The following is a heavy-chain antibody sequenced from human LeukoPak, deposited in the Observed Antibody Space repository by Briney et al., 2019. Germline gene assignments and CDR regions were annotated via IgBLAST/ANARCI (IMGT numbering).Heavy chain of an antibody. J-gene: IGHJ4*02. CDR1: GFTVSSSY. Sequence: GGSLRLSCAASGFTVSSSYLIWVRQAPGKGLEWVLLIYGGGSTYYADSAKGRLPISRDNSKNTLYLQMNSRRAKDTAVYYCARRGDGGRSFDYWGQGTLVTVSS. V-gene: IGHV3-53*01. D-gene: IGHD4-23*01. CDR3: ARRGDGGRSFDY. CDR2: IYGGGST.